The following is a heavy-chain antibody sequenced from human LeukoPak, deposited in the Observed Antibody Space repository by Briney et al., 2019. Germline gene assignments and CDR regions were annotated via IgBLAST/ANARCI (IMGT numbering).Heavy chain of an antibody. D-gene: IGHD3-3*01. CDR3: ARIRYDYGN. Sequence: GGSLRLSCAASGFTVSSNYMSWVRQALGKGLEWVSVIYSGGDTYYADSVKGRFTVSRDNSRNTLYLQMTSLRAEDTAVYYCARIRYDYGNWGQGTLVTVSS. J-gene: IGHJ4*02. V-gene: IGHV3-53*01. CDR1: GFTVSSNY. CDR2: IYSGGDT.